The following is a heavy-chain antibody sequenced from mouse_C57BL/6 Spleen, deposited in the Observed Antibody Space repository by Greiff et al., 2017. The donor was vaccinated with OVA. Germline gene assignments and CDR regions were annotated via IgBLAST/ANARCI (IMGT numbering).Heavy chain of an antibody. CDR2: INPGSGGT. V-gene: IGHV1-54*01. CDR3: ARFSDGYDFFDY. Sequence: VKLMESGAELVRPGTSVKVSCKASGYAFTNYLIEWVKQRPGQGLEWIGVINPGSGGTNYNEKFKGKATLTADKSSSTAYMQLSSLTSEDSAVYFWARFSDGYDFFDYWGQGTTLTVSS. CDR1: GYAFTNYL. D-gene: IGHD2-2*01. J-gene: IGHJ2*01.